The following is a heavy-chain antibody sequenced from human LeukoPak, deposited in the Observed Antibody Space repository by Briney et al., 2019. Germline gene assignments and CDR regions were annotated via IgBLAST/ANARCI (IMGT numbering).Heavy chain of an antibody. CDR1: GFTFSSYA. D-gene: IGHD6-13*01. J-gene: IGHJ4*02. CDR2: ISGSGGST. Sequence: GRSLRLSCAASGFTFSSYAMSWVRQPPGKGLEWVSAISGSGGSTYYADSVKGRFTISRDNSKNTLYLQMNSLRAEDTAVYYCAKVVAAAGPYYFDYWGQGTLVTVSS. V-gene: IGHV3-23*01. CDR3: AKVVAAAGPYYFDY.